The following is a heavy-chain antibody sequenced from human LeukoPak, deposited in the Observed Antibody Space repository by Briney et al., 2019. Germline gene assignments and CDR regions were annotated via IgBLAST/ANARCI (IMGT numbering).Heavy chain of an antibody. CDR1: GDTFTNYW. J-gene: IGHJ5*02. V-gene: IGHV5-10-1*01. CDR3: PRHKNAHDNWLDP. D-gene: IGHD2-2*01. Sequence: GESLKISCKDSGDTFTNYWISWVRQMPGKGLEWMGRTDPRDSYTNYDPSFQGHGTISADKSISTAYPHWCSLKASDTAIYYCPRHKNAHDNWLDPWGQGTLVTVSS. CDR2: TDPRDSYT.